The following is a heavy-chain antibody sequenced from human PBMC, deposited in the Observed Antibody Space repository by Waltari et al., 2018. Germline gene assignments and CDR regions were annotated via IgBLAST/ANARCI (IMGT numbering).Heavy chain of an antibody. CDR1: GLRFSTYW. V-gene: IGHV3-7*01. CDR3: TRGGRDSSWYWRD. J-gene: IGHJ4*02. Sequence: EVQLVESGGGLAQPGGSLSLSCAASGLRFSTYWRTWVRQASGKGPEWVANIKQDGSEKYYMDSVKGRFTISRDNAKNSLYLQMNNLRVEDTAVYYCTRGGRDSSWYWRDWGQGTLVTVSS. D-gene: IGHD6-13*01. CDR2: IKQDGSEK.